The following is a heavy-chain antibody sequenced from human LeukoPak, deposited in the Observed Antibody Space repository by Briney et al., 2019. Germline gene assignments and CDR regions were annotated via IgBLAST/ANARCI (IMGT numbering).Heavy chain of an antibody. V-gene: IGHV3-7*03. Sequence: GGSLRLSCAASGFTLSSYWMTWVRQAPGKGLEWVANIKEDGSEKYYVDSVKGRFTISRDNAKNSLYLQMNSLRAEDTAVYYCAKSPQGVYVYYFDYWGQGTWSPSPQ. J-gene: IGHJ4*02. CDR2: IKEDGSEK. D-gene: IGHD2-8*01. CDR1: GFTLSSYW. CDR3: AKSPQGVYVYYFDY.